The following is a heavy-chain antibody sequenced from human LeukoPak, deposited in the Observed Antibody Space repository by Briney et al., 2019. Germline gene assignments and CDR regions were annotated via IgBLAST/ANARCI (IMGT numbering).Heavy chain of an antibody. V-gene: IGHV3-11*01. J-gene: IGHJ6*03. D-gene: IGHD3-3*01. CDR3: ARAKGDNYDFWSGYYAYYYYYYMDV. CDR1: GFTFSDYY. CDR2: ISSSGSTI. Sequence: GGSLRLSCAASGFTFSDYYMSWIRQPPGKGLEWVSYISSSGSTIYYADSVKGRFTISRDNAKNSLYLQMNSLRAEDTAVYYCARAKGDNYDFWSGYYAYYYYYYMDVWGKGTTVTVSS.